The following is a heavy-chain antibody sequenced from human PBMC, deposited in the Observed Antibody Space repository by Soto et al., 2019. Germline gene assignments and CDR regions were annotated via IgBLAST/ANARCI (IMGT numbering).Heavy chain of an antibody. CDR1: GGSFSGYY. J-gene: IGHJ6*02. CDR3: ARGGTGRVRGSGWPIGGYYYYGMAV. Sequence: SETLSLTCAVYGGSFSGYYWSWIRQPPGKGLEWIGEINHSGSTNYNPSLKSRVTISVDTSKNQFSLKLSSVTAADTAVYYCARGGTGRVRGSGWPIGGYYYYGMAVWGQGTALTVSS. D-gene: IGHD6-19*01. CDR2: INHSGST. V-gene: IGHV4-34*01.